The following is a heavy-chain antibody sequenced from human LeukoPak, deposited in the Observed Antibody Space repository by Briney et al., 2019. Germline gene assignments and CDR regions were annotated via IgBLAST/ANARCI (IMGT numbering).Heavy chain of an antibody. J-gene: IGHJ6*02. CDR3: AKAHGEITIFGVVTPYGMDV. D-gene: IGHD3-3*01. Sequence: GGSLRLSCAASGFTFNTYGMHWVRQAPGKGLEWVAVISSDGSNKYYADSVKGRFTISRDNSKNTLYLQMNSLRAEDTAVYYCAKAHGEITIFGVVTPYGMDVWGQGTTVTVSS. CDR2: ISSDGSNK. CDR1: GFTFNTYG. V-gene: IGHV3-30*18.